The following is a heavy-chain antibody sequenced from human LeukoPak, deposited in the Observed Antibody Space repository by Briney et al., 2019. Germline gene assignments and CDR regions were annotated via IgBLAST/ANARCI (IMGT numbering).Heavy chain of an antibody. J-gene: IGHJ4*02. CDR3: AKDLDPEYYYGSGSPHDY. CDR1: GFTFSDSR. V-gene: IGHV3-23*01. Sequence: GGSLRLSCAASGFTFSDSRMSWVRQAPGRGLEWVSTISGSGGSTYYADSVKGRFTISRDNSKNTLYLQMNSLRAEDTAVYYCAKDLDPEYYYGSGSPHDYWGREPWSPSPQ. CDR2: ISGSGGST. D-gene: IGHD3-10*01.